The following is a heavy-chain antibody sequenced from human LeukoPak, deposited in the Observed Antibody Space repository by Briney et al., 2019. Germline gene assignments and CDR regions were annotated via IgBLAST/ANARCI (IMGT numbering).Heavy chain of an antibody. V-gene: IGHV3-11*01. CDR3: ARVVGYYYDSSGTDAFDI. Sequence: GGSLRLSCAASGFTFSDYYMSWIRQAPGKGLEWVSYISSSGSTIYYADSVKGRFTISRDNAKNSLYLQMNSLRAEDTAVYYCARVVGYYYDSSGTDAFDIWGQGTMVTVS. D-gene: IGHD3-22*01. J-gene: IGHJ3*02. CDR2: ISSSGSTI. CDR1: GFTFSDYY.